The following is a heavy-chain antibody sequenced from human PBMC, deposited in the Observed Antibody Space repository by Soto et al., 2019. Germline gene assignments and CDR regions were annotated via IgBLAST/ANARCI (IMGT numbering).Heavy chain of an antibody. CDR1: GFTFSSYA. J-gene: IGHJ4*02. Sequence: GGSLRLSCAASGFTFSSYAMRWFRQAPGKGLEWVSAISGDGTLTSYTYSLKGRFTISRDNSKNTLYLQMNSLRDEDTAVYYCAKGNSASGSPYYLDFWGQGTLVTVSS. CDR3: AKGNSASGSPYYLDF. CDR2: ISGDGTLT. V-gene: IGHV3-23*01. D-gene: IGHD1-26*01.